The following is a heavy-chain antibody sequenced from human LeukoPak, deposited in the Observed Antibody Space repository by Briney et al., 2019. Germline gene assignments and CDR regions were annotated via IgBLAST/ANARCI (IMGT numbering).Heavy chain of an antibody. J-gene: IGHJ3*02. CDR3: ARVTAYCGGDCSDAFDI. D-gene: IGHD2-21*02. CDR2: IYYSGST. CDR1: GGSISSSSYY. V-gene: IGHV4-61*01. Sequence: SETLSLTCTVSGGSISSSSYYWSWIRQPPGKGLEWIGYIYYSGSTNYNPSLKSRVTISVDTSKNQFSLKLSSETAADTAVYYCARVTAYCGGDCSDAFDIWGQGTMVTVSS.